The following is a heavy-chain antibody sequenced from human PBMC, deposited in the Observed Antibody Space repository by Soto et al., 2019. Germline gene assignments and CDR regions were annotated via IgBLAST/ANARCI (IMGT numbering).Heavy chain of an antibody. J-gene: IGHJ5*02. CDR3: ARDMHAGFTHYFYP. CDR1: GYSISNGYF. V-gene: IGHV4-38-2*02. CDR2: IYHSGRT. Sequence: SETLSLTCDVSGYSISNGYFWAWIRQPPGKGLEWIGSIYHSGRTYYNPSLKSRLTISVDTPKNQFSLKLSSMTAADTAVYYCARDMHAGFTHYFYPWGQGTLVTVSS. D-gene: IGHD1-26*01.